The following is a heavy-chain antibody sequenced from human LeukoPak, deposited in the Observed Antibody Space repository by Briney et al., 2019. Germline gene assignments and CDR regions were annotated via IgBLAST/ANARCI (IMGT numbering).Heavy chain of an antibody. V-gene: IGHV4-59*01. Sequence: KASETLSLTCTVSGGSISSYYWSWIRQPPGKGLEWIGYIYYGGSTNYNPSLKSRVTISVDTSKNQFSLKLSSVTAADTAVYYCARVEGLLWFGESPYYYYYGMDVWGQGTTVTVSS. CDR2: IYYGGST. CDR3: ARVEGLLWFGESPYYYYYGMDV. J-gene: IGHJ6*02. CDR1: GGSISSYY. D-gene: IGHD3-10*01.